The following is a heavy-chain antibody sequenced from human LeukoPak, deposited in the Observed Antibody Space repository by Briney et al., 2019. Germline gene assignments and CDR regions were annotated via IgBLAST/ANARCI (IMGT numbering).Heavy chain of an antibody. CDR2: NSAYNGNT. CDR3: ARGAVGSGWYSNLDY. CDR1: GYTITSYG. V-gene: IGHV1-18*01. D-gene: IGHD6-19*01. Sequence: ASVQVTCQASGYTITSYGINWLRQAPAQGLEWMGWNSAYNGNTNYAQKLQGRVTMTTETSTSTAYMELRGLRSDDTAVYYCARGAVGSGWYSNLDYGGEGTLVTVPS. J-gene: IGHJ4*02.